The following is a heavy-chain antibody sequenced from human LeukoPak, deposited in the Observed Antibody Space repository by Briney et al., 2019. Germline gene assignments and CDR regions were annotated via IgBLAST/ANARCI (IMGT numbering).Heavy chain of an antibody. Sequence: ASVKVSCKASGYTFTSYYMHWVRQAPGQGLEWMGIINPSGGSTSYAQKFQGRVTMTRDTSTSTVYMELSSLRSEDTAVYYCARSMAMVRGVIIWIAPRDDYWGQGTLVTVSS. CDR3: ARSMAMVRGVIIWIAPRDDY. J-gene: IGHJ4*02. CDR1: GYTFTSYY. D-gene: IGHD3-10*01. V-gene: IGHV1-46*01. CDR2: INPSGGST.